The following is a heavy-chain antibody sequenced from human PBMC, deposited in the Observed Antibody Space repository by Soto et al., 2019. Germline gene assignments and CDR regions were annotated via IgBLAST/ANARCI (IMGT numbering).Heavy chain of an antibody. Sequence: SLRLSCAASGFTFSSYAMHWVHQAPGKGLEWVAVISYDGSNKYYADSVKGRFTISRDNSKNTLYLQMNSLGAEDTAVYYCARDDFSCTNGVCYLSYYYYYGMDVWGQGTTVT. CDR2: ISYDGSNK. V-gene: IGHV3-30-3*01. D-gene: IGHD2-8*01. CDR3: ARDDFSCTNGVCYLSYYYYYGMDV. J-gene: IGHJ6*02. CDR1: GFTFSSYA.